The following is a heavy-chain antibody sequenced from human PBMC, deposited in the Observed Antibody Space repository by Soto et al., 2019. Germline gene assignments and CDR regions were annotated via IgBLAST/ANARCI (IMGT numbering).Heavy chain of an antibody. V-gene: IGHV1-8*01. CDR3: ARSGSSGWYFAFDI. Sequence: ASVKVSCKASGDAFTSYDRNWVRQATGQRLEWMGWMNPNSGNTGYAQKFQGRVTMTRNTSISTAYMELSSLRSEDTAVHYCARSGSSGWYFAFDIWGQGTMVTVSS. D-gene: IGHD6-19*01. CDR2: MNPNSGNT. J-gene: IGHJ3*02. CDR1: GDAFTSYD.